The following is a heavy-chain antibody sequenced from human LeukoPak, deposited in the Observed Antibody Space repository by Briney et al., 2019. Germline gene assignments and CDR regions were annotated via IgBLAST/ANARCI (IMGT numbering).Heavy chain of an antibody. D-gene: IGHD6-13*01. CDR1: GFTFASYA. V-gene: IGHV3-21*01. J-gene: IGHJ4*02. Sequence: GGSLRLSCAASGFTFASYAMNWVRQAPGKGLEWVSSISSSSSYIYYADSVKGRFTISRDNAKNSLYLQMNSLRAEDTAVYYCARDVHPRIAAAGTGDYWGQGTLVTVSS. CDR2: ISSSSSYI. CDR3: ARDVHPRIAAAGTGDY.